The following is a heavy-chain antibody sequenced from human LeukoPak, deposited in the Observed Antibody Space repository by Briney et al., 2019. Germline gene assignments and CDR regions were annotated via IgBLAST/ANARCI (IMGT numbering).Heavy chain of an antibody. CDR3: ARGKTFYNSRDGYRRGRYYFDY. CDR1: GGSISSSSYY. CDR2: IYYSGST. V-gene: IGHV4-39*07. J-gene: IGHJ4*02. D-gene: IGHD5-24*01. Sequence: SETLSLTCTVSGGSISSSSYYWGWIRQPPGKGLEWIGSIYYSGSTYYNPSLKSRVTISVDTSKNQFSLKLSSVTAADTAVYYCARGKTFYNSRDGYRRGRYYFDYWGQGTLVTVSS.